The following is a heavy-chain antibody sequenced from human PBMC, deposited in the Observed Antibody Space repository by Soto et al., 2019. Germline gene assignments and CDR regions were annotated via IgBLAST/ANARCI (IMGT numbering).Heavy chain of an antibody. V-gene: IGHV4-39*01. CDR2: IYYSGST. D-gene: IGHD3-10*01. Sequence: LSLTCSVSGGSISSSSYYWGWIRQPPGKGLEWIGSIYYSGSTYYNPSLKSRVTISVDTSKNQFFLKLSSVTAADTAVYYCARIIMVRGVSKDYYFDFWGQGTLVTAPQ. J-gene: IGHJ4*02. CDR1: GGSISSSSYY. CDR3: ARIIMVRGVSKDYYFDF.